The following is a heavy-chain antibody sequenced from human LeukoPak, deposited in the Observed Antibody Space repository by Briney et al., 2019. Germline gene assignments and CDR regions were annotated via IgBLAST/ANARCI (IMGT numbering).Heavy chain of an antibody. CDR1: GGSFSNYY. J-gene: IGHJ6*02. Sequence: PSETLSLTCTVSGGSFSNYYWSWIRQPAGKGLEWIGRIYTSGSTNYNPSVKSRVTMSVDTSNNQFSLKLTSVTAADTAVYYCARQPPQNYGMDVWGQGTTVTVSS. CDR3: ARQPPQNYGMDV. CDR2: IYTSGST. D-gene: IGHD1-14*01. V-gene: IGHV4-4*07.